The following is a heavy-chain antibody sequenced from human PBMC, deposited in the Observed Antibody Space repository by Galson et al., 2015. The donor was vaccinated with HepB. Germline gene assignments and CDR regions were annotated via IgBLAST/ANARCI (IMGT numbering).Heavy chain of an antibody. D-gene: IGHD3-10*01. J-gene: IGHJ2*01. CDR1: GFTFSSYG. CDR2: IWYDGSNK. V-gene: IGHV3-33*01. CDR3: ARDRARNANWYFDL. Sequence: SLRLSCAASGFTFSSYGMHWVRQAPGKGLEWVAVIWYDGSNKYYADSVKGRFTISRDNSKNTLYLQMNSLRAEDTAVYYCARDRARNANWYFDLWGRGTLVTVSS.